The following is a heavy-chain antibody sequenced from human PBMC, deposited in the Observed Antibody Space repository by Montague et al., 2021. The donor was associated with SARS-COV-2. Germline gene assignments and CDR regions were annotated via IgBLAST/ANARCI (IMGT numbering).Heavy chain of an antibody. CDR1: GFTFDDYA. Sequence: SLRLFFAASGFTFDDYAMHWVRQVPGKGLEWVSGISWNSGRIGYVDSVRGRFTISRDNAKNSLYLQMNSLRAEDTALYFCAKGTTTGYFYGMDVWGQGTTVTVSS. J-gene: IGHJ6*02. D-gene: IGHD1-1*01. CDR3: AKGTTTGYFYGMDV. V-gene: IGHV3-9*01. CDR2: ISWNSGRI.